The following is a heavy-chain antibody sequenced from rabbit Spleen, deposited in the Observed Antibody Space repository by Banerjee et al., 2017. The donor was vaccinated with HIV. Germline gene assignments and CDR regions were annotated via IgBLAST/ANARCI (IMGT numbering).Heavy chain of an antibody. J-gene: IGHJ4*01. Sequence: QLEESGGGLVKPEGSLTLTCKASGFDLSSYAYMCWVRQAPGKGLEWIACIYTGSGAYTYYATWAKGRFTISRTSSTSVTLQMTSLTAADTATYFCAGDLASVVGWNFGLWGPGTLVTVS. D-gene: IGHD3-1*01. CDR1: GFDLSSYAY. CDR3: AGDLASVVGWNFGL. V-gene: IGHV1S45*01. CDR2: IYTGSGAYT.